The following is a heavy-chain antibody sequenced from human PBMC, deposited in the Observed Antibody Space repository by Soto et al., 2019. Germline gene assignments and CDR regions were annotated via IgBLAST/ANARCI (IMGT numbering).Heavy chain of an antibody. V-gene: IGHV3-66*01. CDR3: AREIGRGAAQTNYMAV. Sequence: EVQLVESGGGLVEPGGSLRLSCVASGSTVSSNYMSWLRQAPGEGLEWVSVIYSGGYTFYADSVKGRFTTSRDNTKNTVYLQRNSLRAEDAGVYYCAREIGRGAAQTNYMAVWGKGTTVTVS. CDR2: IYSGGYT. D-gene: IGHD6-6*01. J-gene: IGHJ6*03. CDR1: GSTVSSNY.